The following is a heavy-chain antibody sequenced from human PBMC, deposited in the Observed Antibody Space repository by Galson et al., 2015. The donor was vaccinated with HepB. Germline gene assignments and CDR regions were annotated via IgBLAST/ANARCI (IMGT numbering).Heavy chain of an antibody. CDR1: GFIFSNYW. CDR3: ARVARYCGGASCYGWFDP. Sequence: SLRLSCAASGFIFSNYWMHWVRQTPGKGPVWISRVNTDGTFSSYADSVKGRFTISRDNAKNTLYLQMNSLRAEDTAVYYCARVARYCGGASCYGWFDPWGQGTQVTVSS. CDR2: VNTDGTFS. J-gene: IGHJ5*02. D-gene: IGHD2-2*01. V-gene: IGHV3-74*01.